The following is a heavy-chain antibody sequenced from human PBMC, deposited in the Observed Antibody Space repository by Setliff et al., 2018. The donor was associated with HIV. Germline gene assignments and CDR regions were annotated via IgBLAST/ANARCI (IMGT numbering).Heavy chain of an antibody. CDR2: FTGGFA. D-gene: IGHD6-19*01. CDR1: GVTLDTSD. CDR3: AKDVSVRGSGFKGASDI. J-gene: IGHJ3*02. Sequence: GESLRLSCEVSGVTLDTSDIHWVRQAPGMGFEWVSSFTGGFAYYADSVKGRFSISKDNVKNILYLQMNSLRVDDMAMYYCAKDVSVRGSGFKGASDIWGQGTRVTVSS. V-gene: IGHV3-23*01.